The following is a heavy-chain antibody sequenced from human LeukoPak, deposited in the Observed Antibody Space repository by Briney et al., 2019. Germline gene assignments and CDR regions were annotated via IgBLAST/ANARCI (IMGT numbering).Heavy chain of an antibody. D-gene: IGHD1-26*01. CDR2: ITSSGTAI. J-gene: IGHJ4*02. CDR1: GFSFNEYY. V-gene: IGHV3-11*04. CDR3: ASDIAGSSGDY. Sequence: GGSLRLSCSASGFSFNEYYMSWIRQAPGKGLEWISYITSSGTAIYYADSVRGRFTISRDNVKNSLYLQMDSLRDARPAVYYRASDIAGSSGDYWGQGTLVSVSS.